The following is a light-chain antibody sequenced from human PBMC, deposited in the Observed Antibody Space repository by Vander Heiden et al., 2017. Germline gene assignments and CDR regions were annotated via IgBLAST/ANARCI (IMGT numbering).Light chain of an antibody. V-gene: IGKV1-9*01. CDR2: AAS. CDR3: QQLNSYRSLT. CDR1: QGISSY. Sequence: DIQLTQSPSFLSASVGDRVTITCRASQGISSYLAWYQQKPGKAPKLLIYAASTLQSGVPSRFSGSGCGTEFTLTISSLQPEDFATYYCQQLNSYRSLTFGGGTKVEIK. J-gene: IGKJ4*01.